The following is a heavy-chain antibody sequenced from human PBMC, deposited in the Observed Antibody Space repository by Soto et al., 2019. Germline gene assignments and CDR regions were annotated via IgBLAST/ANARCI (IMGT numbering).Heavy chain of an antibody. CDR2: INHSGST. Sequence: QVQLQQWGAGLLKPSETLCLTCAVYGGAFGGYYWTWIRQPPGTGLEWIGEINHSGSTNYNPSLKSRVTISVDPSKNQFSLKLTSVTAADPAVYYCARDKITGLFDYWGQGTLVTVSS. J-gene: IGHJ4*02. CDR3: ARDKITGLFDY. D-gene: IGHD2-8*02. V-gene: IGHV4-34*01. CDR1: GGAFGGYY.